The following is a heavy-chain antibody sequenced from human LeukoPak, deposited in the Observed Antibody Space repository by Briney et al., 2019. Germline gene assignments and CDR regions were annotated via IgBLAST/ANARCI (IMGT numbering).Heavy chain of an antibody. CDR1: GGTFSSYA. J-gene: IGHJ4*02. CDR2: IIPIFGTA. D-gene: IGHD5-18*01. CDR3: ARARRGYSYGYRLSPFDY. V-gene: IGHV1-69*13. Sequence: GASVKVSCKASGGTFSSYAISWVRQAPGQGLGWMGGIIPIFGTANYAQKFQGRVTITADESTSTAYMELSSLRSEDTAVYYCARARRGYSYGYRLSPFDYWGQGTLVTVSS.